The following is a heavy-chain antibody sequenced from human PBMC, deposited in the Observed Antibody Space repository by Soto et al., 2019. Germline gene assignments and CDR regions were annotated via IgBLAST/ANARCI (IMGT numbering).Heavy chain of an antibody. D-gene: IGHD6-19*01. CDR3: AKDSAVRYVAGTGYYYYGMDV. CDR1: GFTFSSYA. CDR2: ISGSGGST. Sequence: GGSLRLSCAASGFTFSSYAMSWVRQAPGKGLEWVSAISGSGGSTYYADSVKGRFTISRDNSKNTLYLQMNSLRAEDTAVYYCAKDSAVRYVAGTGYYYYGMDVWGQGTTVTVSS. J-gene: IGHJ6*02. V-gene: IGHV3-23*01.